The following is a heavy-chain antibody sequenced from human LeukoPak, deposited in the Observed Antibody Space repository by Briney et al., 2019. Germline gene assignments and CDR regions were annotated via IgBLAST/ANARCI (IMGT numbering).Heavy chain of an antibody. Sequence: GGSLRLSCAASGFTFSSYSMNWVRQAPGKGLEWVSYITSSSTIYYADSVKGRFTISRDNAKNSLYLQTNSLRDEDTAVYYCARPAIAAAGSAFDIWGLGTMVTVSS. CDR1: GFTFSSYS. J-gene: IGHJ3*02. CDR2: ITSSSTI. D-gene: IGHD6-13*01. CDR3: ARPAIAAAGSAFDI. V-gene: IGHV3-48*02.